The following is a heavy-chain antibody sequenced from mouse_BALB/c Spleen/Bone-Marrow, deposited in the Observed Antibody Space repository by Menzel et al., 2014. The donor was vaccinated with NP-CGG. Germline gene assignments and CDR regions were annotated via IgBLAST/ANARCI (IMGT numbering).Heavy chain of an antibody. Sequence: QVQLQQSGAELLRPGTSVKVSCKASGYAFTNYLIEWVKQRPGQGLEWIGVINPGSGGTNYNEKFKGKATLTADKSSSTAYMQLSSLTSDDSAVYFCARRDYSFAYWGQGTLVTVSA. J-gene: IGHJ3*01. CDR3: ARRDYSFAY. CDR1: GYAFTNYL. CDR2: INPGSGGT. V-gene: IGHV1-54*01. D-gene: IGHD2-13*01.